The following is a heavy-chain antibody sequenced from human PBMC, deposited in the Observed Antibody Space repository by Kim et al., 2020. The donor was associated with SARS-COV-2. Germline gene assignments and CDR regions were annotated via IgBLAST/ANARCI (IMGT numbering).Heavy chain of an antibody. Sequence: GWSLRLSCAASGFTFSSYAMSWVRQAPGKGLKWVSSLTGGGGGTFYADSVKGRFTISRDNSKNTLYLQMDSLTVDDTALYYCAKVGSVADTGDAFDFWGQGTMVTVSS. CDR2: LTGGGGGT. V-gene: IGHV3-23*01. J-gene: IGHJ3*01. D-gene: IGHD6-19*01. CDR1: GFTFSSYA. CDR3: AKVGSVADTGDAFDF.